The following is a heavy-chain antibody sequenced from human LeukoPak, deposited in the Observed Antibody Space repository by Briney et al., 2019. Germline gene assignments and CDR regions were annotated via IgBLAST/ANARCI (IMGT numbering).Heavy chain of an antibody. D-gene: IGHD3-10*01. V-gene: IGHV1-69*04. CDR1: GGTFSSYT. CDR3: ARDYLANYYGSGEVDP. CDR2: IIPILGIA. Sequence: SVKVSCKASGGTFSSYTISWVRQAPGQGLEWMGRIIPILGIANYAQKFQGRVTITADKSTRTAYMELSSLRSEDTAVYYCARDYLANYYGSGEVDPWGQGTLVTVSS. J-gene: IGHJ5*02.